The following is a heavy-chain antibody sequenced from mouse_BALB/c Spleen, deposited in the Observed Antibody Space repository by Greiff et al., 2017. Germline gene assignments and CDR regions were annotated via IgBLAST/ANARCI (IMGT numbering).Heavy chain of an antibody. CDR1: GFSLSTYGIG. V-gene: IGHV8-11*01. Sequence: QVTLKVSGPGILQPSQTLSLTCSFSGFSLSTYGIGVGWIRQPSGKGLEWLAHIWWNDNKYYNTALKSRLTISKDTSNNQVFLKIASVDTADTATYYCARIDGYVFDYWGQGTTLTVSS. D-gene: IGHD1-2*01. CDR2: IWWNDNK. J-gene: IGHJ2*01. CDR3: ARIDGYVFDY.